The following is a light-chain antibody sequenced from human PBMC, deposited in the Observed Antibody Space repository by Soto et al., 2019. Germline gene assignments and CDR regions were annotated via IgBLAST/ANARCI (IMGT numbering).Light chain of an antibody. V-gene: IGLV1-47*02. Sequence: QSVLTQPPSASGTPGQRVTISCSGSSSNIGSNYVYWYQQLPGTAPKVLIYSNNQRPSGVPDRFSGSKSGTSASLAISGLRSEDEAEYYCSAWDDSLSGPVFGGGTQLTVL. CDR3: SAWDDSLSGPV. CDR2: SNN. J-gene: IGLJ3*02. CDR1: SSNIGSNY.